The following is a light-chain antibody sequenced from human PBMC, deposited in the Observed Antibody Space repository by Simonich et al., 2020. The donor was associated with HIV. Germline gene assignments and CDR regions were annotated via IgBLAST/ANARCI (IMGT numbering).Light chain of an antibody. J-gene: IGLJ3*02. CDR3: QSYDSSLTSWV. V-gene: IGLV1-40*01. CDR1: SSNIGAGYD. CDR2: VNI. Sequence: QSVLTPPPSVSGAPGQRVTISCPGSSSNIGAGYDVHWYPQLPGTAPKLLIYVNINRPAGVPDRVSGSKSGTSASLAITGLQAEDEADYYCQSYDSSLTSWVFGGGTKLTVL.